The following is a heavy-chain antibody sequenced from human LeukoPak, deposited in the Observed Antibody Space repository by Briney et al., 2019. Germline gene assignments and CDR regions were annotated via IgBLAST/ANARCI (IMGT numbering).Heavy chain of an antibody. V-gene: IGHV3-30*03. CDR1: GFTFSSYG. CDR3: ARDGTNRPAFDY. Sequence: TGGSLRLSCAASGFTFSSYGMHWVRQAPGKGLEWVAVISYDGSNKYYADSVKGRFTISRDNSENTLYLQMNSLRAEDTAVYYCARDGTNRPAFDYWGQGTLVTVSS. D-gene: IGHD6-13*01. CDR2: ISYDGSNK. J-gene: IGHJ4*02.